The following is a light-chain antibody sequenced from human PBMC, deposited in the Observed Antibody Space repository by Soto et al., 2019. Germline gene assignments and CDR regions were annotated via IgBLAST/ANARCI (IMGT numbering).Light chain of an antibody. V-gene: IGKV3-20*01. CDR2: GAS. CDR1: QSVSSSY. CDR3: QQYGSSPPVI. J-gene: IGKJ5*01. Sequence: EIVLTQSPGTLSLSPGERANLSCRASQSVSSSYLAWYQQKPGQAPRLLIFGASSRATGIPDRFSGSGAGTDFTLTISRLEPEDFAVYYCQQYGSSPPVIFGQGTRLDIK.